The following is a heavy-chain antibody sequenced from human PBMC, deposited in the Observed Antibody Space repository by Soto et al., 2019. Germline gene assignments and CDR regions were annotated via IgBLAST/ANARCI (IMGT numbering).Heavy chain of an antibody. V-gene: IGHV3-33*01. J-gene: IGHJ6*02. Sequence: QVQLVESGGGVVQPGRSLRLSCAASGFTFSSYGMHWVRQAPGKGLEWVAVIWYDGSNKYYADSVKGRFTISRDNSKNTLYLQMNSLSAEDTAVYYCASEYCSGGSCYYYGMDVWRQGTTVTVSS. CDR2: IWYDGSNK. CDR3: ASEYCSGGSCYYYGMDV. D-gene: IGHD2-15*01. CDR1: GFTFSSYG.